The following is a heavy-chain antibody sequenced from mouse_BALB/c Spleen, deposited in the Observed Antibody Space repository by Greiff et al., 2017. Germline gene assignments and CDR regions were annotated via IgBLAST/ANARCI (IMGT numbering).Heavy chain of an antibody. D-gene: IGHD2-10*02. V-gene: IGHV5-12-1*01. CDR2: ISSGGGST. Sequence: EVHLVESGGGLVKPGGSLKLSCAASGFAFSSYDMSWVRQTPEKRLEWVAYISSGGGSTYYPDTVKGRFTISRDNAKNTLYLQMSSLKSEDTAMYYCARQYGNYDYAMDYWGQGTSVTVSS. J-gene: IGHJ4*01. CDR3: ARQYGNYDYAMDY. CDR1: GFAFSSYD.